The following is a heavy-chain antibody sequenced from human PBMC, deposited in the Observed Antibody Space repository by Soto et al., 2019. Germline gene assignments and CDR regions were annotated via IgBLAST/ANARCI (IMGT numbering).Heavy chain of an antibody. CDR1: VGSSSSSNW. Sequence: PSQTLSFTCSVSVGSSSSSNWWSFVRQPPGKGLEWIGEIYHSGSTNYNPSLKSRVTISVDKSKNQFSLKLSSVTAEDTAVYYCARDLGVATIRALDYYYGMDVWGQGTTVTVSS. V-gene: IGHV4-4*02. J-gene: IGHJ6*02. D-gene: IGHD5-12*01. CDR2: IYHSGST. CDR3: ARDLGVATIRALDYYYGMDV.